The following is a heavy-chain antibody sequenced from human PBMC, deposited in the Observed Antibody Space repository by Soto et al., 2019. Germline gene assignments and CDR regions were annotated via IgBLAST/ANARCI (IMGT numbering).Heavy chain of an antibody. J-gene: IGHJ6*02. CDR3: ARVITPSGVEVVNQYYYYGMDV. CDR1: GGTFSSYA. Sequence: SVKVSCKASGGTFSSYAISWVRQAPGQGLEWMGGIIPIFGTANYAQKFQGRVTITADESTSTAYMELSSLRSEDTAVYYCARVITPSGVEVVNQYYYYGMDVWGQGTTVTVSS. D-gene: IGHD3-22*01. CDR2: IIPIFGTA. V-gene: IGHV1-69*13.